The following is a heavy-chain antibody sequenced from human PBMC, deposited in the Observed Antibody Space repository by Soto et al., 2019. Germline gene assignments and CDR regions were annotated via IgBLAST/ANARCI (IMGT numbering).Heavy chain of an antibody. V-gene: IGHV1-8*02. CDR1: GGTFSSYA. J-gene: IGHJ4*02. CDR3: ARGRGWRDY. Sequence: ASVKVSCKASGGTFSSYAINWVRQAPGQGLEWMGWMDPNSGNTDYAQKFQGRVTITRNTSISTAYLELSSLSSEDTAVYYCARGRGWRDYWGQGTLVTVSS. CDR2: MDPNSGNT. D-gene: IGHD6-19*01.